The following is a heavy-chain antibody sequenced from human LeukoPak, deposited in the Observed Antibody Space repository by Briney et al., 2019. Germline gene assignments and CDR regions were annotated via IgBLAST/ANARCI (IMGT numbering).Heavy chain of an antibody. CDR2: INHSGST. J-gene: IGHJ4*02. V-gene: IGHV4-34*01. Sequence: GSLRLSCAASGFTFSSYAMHWVRQPPGKGLEWIGEINHSGSTNYNPSLKSRVTISVDTSKNQFSLKLSSVTAADTAVYYCARQGAGLLWFGELLYYWGQGTLVTVSS. CDR3: ARQGAGLLWFGELLYY. D-gene: IGHD3-10*01. CDR1: GFTFSSYA.